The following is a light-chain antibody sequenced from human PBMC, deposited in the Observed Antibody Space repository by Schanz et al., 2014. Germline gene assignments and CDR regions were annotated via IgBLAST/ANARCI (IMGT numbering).Light chain of an antibody. CDR1: QSLNSNF. Sequence: EIVLTQSPGTLSLSPGERATLSCRASQSLNSNFLAWYQQKPGQAPRLLIYDTSSRATGIPDRFSGSGSGTDFTLTISRLEPEDFAVYYCQHYGSSPWTFGQGTKVEIK. V-gene: IGKV3-20*01. J-gene: IGKJ1*01. CDR3: QHYGSSPWT. CDR2: DTS.